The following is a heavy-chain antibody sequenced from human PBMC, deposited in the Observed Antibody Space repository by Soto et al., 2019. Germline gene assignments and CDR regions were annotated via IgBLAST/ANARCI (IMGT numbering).Heavy chain of an antibody. D-gene: IGHD5-18*01. V-gene: IGHV4-30-2*01. CDR2: MYHSGST. Sequence: SETLSLTCAVSGGSINSGGYSWSWIRQPPGKGLEWIGYMYHSGSTYYNPSLKSRVTISIDRSKNQFSLKLSSVTAADTAVYYCARPLYSYGPMDVWGQGTTVT. CDR1: GGSINSGGYS. J-gene: IGHJ6*02. CDR3: ARPLYSYGPMDV.